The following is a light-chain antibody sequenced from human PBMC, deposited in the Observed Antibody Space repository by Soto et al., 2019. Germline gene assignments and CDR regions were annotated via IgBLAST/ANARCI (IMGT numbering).Light chain of an antibody. Sequence: EIVMTQSPATLSLSTGERATLSCRASQSVSNNLAWFQQKPGQAPRLLIYGSSTRATGIPARFSGRGSGTEFTLTISSLQSEDFAVYYCHQYNSWPLTFGGGTKVDIK. J-gene: IGKJ4*01. CDR1: QSVSNN. CDR2: GSS. V-gene: IGKV3-15*01. CDR3: HQYNSWPLT.